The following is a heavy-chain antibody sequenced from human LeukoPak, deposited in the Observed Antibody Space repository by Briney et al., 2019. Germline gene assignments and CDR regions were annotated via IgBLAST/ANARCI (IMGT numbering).Heavy chain of an antibody. CDR2: ISYDGSNK. J-gene: IGHJ4*02. Sequence: GRSLRLSCAASGFTFSTYAMHWVRQAPGKGLEWVAVISYDGSNKYYADSVRGRFTISRDTSKNTLYLQMNSLRPEDTAVYFCAKGQQGDYWGQGTLVTVPS. CDR3: AKGQQGDY. CDR1: GFTFSTYA. V-gene: IGHV3-30-3*01.